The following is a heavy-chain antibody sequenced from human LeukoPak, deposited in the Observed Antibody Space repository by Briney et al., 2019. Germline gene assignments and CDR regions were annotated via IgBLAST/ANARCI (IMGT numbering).Heavy chain of an antibody. CDR2: MNPNSGNT. CDR1: GYTFTGYY. Sequence: ASVKVSCKASGYTFTGYYIHWVRQAPGQGLEWMGWMNPNSGNTGYAQKFQGRVTMTRNTSISTAYMELSSLRSEDTAVYYCARGVVYSSRALGEAFDIWGQGTMVTVSS. D-gene: IGHD6-13*01. J-gene: IGHJ3*02. V-gene: IGHV1-8*02. CDR3: ARGVVYSSRALGEAFDI.